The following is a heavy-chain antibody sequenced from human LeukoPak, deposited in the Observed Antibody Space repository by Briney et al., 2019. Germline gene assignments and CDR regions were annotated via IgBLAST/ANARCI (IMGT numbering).Heavy chain of an antibody. CDR3: ARDNYFSSGYTDS. CDR2: IYYTGST. CDR1: GGPISSSSYY. Sequence: PSETLSLTCSVSGGPISSSSYYWGWIRQPPGKGLEWIGYIYYTGSTYYNPSLKSRVTISIDTSKNQFSLRLRSVTAADTAVYYCARDNYFSSGYTDSWGQGTLVTVSS. V-gene: IGHV4-39*07. D-gene: IGHD3-22*01. J-gene: IGHJ4*02.